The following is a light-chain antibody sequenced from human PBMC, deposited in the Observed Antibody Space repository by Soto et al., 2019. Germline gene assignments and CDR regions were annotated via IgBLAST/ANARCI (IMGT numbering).Light chain of an antibody. Sequence: EIGMSHSAAAVSVSKGERATLSCRASQSFSSNLAWYQQKPGQAPRLLIYDASNRATGIPARFSGSGSGTDFTLTISSLEPEDFALYYSQQSTNLPWPSGEGT. CDR1: QSFSSN. CDR2: DAS. J-gene: IGKJ1*01. V-gene: IGKV3-11*01. CDR3: QQSTNLPWP.